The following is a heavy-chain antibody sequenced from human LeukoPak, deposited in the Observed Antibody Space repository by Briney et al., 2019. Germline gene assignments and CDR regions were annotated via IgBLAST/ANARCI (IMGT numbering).Heavy chain of an antibody. J-gene: IGHJ3*02. CDR2: ISAYNGNT. CDR3: ARVSAITMVRGVIGFDI. Sequence: ASVKVSCKASGYTFTSYGISWVRQAPGQGLEWMGWISAYNGNTNYAQQPQGRVTMTTDTSTSTAYMEMRSLRSDDTAVYYCARVSAITMVRGVIGFDIWGQGTMVTVSS. CDR1: GYTFTSYG. D-gene: IGHD3-10*01. V-gene: IGHV1-18*01.